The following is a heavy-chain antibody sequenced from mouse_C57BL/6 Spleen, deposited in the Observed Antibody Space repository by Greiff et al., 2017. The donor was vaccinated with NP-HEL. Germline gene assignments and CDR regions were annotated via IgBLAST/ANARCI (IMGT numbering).Heavy chain of an antibody. CDR2: INPGSGGT. D-gene: IGHD2-12*01. J-gene: IGHJ4*01. CDR3: ARRHNYEGYAMDY. CDR1: GYAFTNYL. V-gene: IGHV1-54*01. Sequence: VNVVESGAELVRPGTSVKVSCKASGYAFTNYLIEWVKQRPGQGLEWIGVINPGSGGTNYNEKFKGKATLTADKSSSTAYMQLSSLTSEDSAVYFCARRHNYEGYAMDYWGQGTSVTVSS.